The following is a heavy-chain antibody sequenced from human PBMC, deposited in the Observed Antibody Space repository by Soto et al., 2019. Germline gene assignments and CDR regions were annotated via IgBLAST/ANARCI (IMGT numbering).Heavy chain of an antibody. CDR1: GFTFDDYA. Sequence: EEQLVESGGTLVQPGRSLRLSCAASGFTFDDYAMHWVRQAPGKGLEWVSGINWNSGNIGYADSVKGRFTISRDNAKNSLYLQMDSLRGEDTALYYCANDGFAFSYDYGLEVWGQGTSVTVSS. D-gene: IGHD3-10*01. CDR2: INWNSGNI. CDR3: ANDGFAFSYDYGLEV. J-gene: IGHJ6*02. V-gene: IGHV3-9*01.